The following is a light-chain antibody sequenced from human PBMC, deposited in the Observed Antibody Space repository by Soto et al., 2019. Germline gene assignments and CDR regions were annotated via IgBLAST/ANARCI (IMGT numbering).Light chain of an antibody. CDR1: SSDVGGYNY. J-gene: IGLJ1*01. V-gene: IGLV2-14*01. CDR3: TSYTTSRTLV. CDR2: DVS. Sequence: QSALTQPASVSGAPGQSITISCTGTSSDVGGYNYVSWYQQYPGKAPKLMIYDVSNRPSGVSNRFSGSKSGNTASLTISGLPAEDEADYYCTSYTTSRTLVFGTGTKLTVL.